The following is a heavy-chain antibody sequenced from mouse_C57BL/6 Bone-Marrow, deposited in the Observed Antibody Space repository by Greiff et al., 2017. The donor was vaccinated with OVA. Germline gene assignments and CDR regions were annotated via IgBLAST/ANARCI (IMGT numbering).Heavy chain of an antibody. V-gene: IGHV1-82*01. J-gene: IGHJ1*03. CDR3: AREDDYDWYFDV. D-gene: IGHD2-4*01. CDR2: IYPGDGDT. CDR1: GYAFSSSW. Sequence: QVQLKESGPELVKPGASVKISCKASGYAFSSSWMNWVKQRPGQGLEWIGRIYPGDGDTNYNGKFKGKATLTADKSSSTAYMQLSSLTSEDSAVYFYAREDDYDWYFDVWGTGTTVTVSS.